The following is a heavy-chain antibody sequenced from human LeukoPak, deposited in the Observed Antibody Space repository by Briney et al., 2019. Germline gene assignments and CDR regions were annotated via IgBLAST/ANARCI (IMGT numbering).Heavy chain of an antibody. CDR2: IYYSGST. J-gene: IGHJ5*02. CDR1: GGSISSYY. CDR3: ARQAGILWFGEYNKNWFAP. Sequence: PSETLSLTCTVSGGSISSYYWSWIRQPPGKGLEWIGYIYYSGSTNYNPSLKSRVTISVDTSKNQFSLKLSSMTAADTAVYYCARQAGILWFGEYNKNWFAPWGQGTLVTVSS. D-gene: IGHD3-10*01. V-gene: IGHV4-59*08.